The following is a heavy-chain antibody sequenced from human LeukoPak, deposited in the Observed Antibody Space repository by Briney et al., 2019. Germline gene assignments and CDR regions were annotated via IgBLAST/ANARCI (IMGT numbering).Heavy chain of an antibody. CDR1: GYTFTSYY. Sequence: ASVKVSCKASGYTFTSYYMHWVRQAPGQGLEWMGWTNPNSGGTKYAQKFQGRVTMTRDTSISTAYMELSRLRSDDTAVYYCARPVLGDGTVAAQFEHWGQGTLVTVSS. D-gene: IGHD2-15*01. J-gene: IGHJ4*02. CDR2: TNPNSGGT. CDR3: ARPVLGDGTVAAQFEH. V-gene: IGHV1-2*02.